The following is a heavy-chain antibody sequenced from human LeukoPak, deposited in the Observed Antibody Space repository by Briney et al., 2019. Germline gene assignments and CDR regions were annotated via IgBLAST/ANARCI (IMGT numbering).Heavy chain of an antibody. Sequence: PGGSLRLSCAASGFTVSTNYMSWVRQAPGKGLEWVSVIYSSGSTYYADSVKGRFTIFRDNSKNTLYLQMNSLSAEDTAVYYCARDGGLAPYSSSTPFDYWGQGTLVTVSS. J-gene: IGHJ4*02. CDR3: ARDGGLAPYSSSTPFDY. D-gene: IGHD6-6*01. CDR1: GFTVSTNY. CDR2: IYSSGST. V-gene: IGHV3-66*03.